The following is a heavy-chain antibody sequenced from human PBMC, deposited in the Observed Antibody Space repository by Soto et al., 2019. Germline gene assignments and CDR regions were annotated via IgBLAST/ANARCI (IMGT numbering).Heavy chain of an antibody. J-gene: IGHJ4*02. Sequence: EVQLLESGGGLVQPGGSLRLSCAASGFTFSSYAMSWVRQAPGKGLEWVSAISGSGGSTYYADSVKGRFTISRDNSKNTLYLHMHIMSAEDTAVYYYATVGEDIVVVVAATLDYWCQGTLVTVSS. CDR1: GFTFSSYA. CDR3: ATVGEDIVVVVAATLDY. D-gene: IGHD2-15*01. V-gene: IGHV3-23*01. CDR2: ISGSGGST.